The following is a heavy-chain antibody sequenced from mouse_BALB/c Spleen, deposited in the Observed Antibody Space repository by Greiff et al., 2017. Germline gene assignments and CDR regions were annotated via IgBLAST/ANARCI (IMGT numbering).Heavy chain of an antibody. Sequence: EVQLQQSGTVLARPGASVKMSCKASGYTFTSYWMHWVKQRPGQGLEWIGAIYPGNSDTSYNQKFKGKAKLTAVTSTSTAYMELSSLTNEDSAVYYCTRDGTTATSWFAYWGQGTLVTVSA. CDR1: GYTFTSYW. D-gene: IGHD1-2*01. V-gene: IGHV1-5*01. J-gene: IGHJ3*01. CDR2: IYPGNSDT. CDR3: TRDGTTATSWFAY.